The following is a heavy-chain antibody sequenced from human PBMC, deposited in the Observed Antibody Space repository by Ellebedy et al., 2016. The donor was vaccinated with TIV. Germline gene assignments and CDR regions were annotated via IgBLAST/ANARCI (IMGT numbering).Heavy chain of an antibody. CDR2: INTNSGNP. CDR3: ARVASDGDYDDY. CDR1: GYTFANYA. D-gene: IGHD4-17*01. Sequence: AASVKVSCKASGYTFANYAMNWVRQAPGQGLDWMGWINTNSGNPTYGQGFTGRFVFSLDTSVNTAYLEINSLKADDTAVYYCARVASDGDYDDYWGQGTLVTVSS. V-gene: IGHV7-4-1*02. J-gene: IGHJ4*02.